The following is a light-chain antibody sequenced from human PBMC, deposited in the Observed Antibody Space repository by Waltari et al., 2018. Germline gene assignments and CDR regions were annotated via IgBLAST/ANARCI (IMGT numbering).Light chain of an antibody. CDR2: ADS. Sequence: QSALTQPASVSGSPGQSITISCTGTSSDVGSYKLVSWYQQHPGKAPGLMIYADSNRPSGYSNRFSGSKSGNTASLTISGLQAEDEAAYYCCSYAGSSTVKFGEGTYLTVL. CDR3: CSYAGSSTVK. CDR1: SSDVGSYKL. V-gene: IGLV2-23*01. J-gene: IGLJ2*01.